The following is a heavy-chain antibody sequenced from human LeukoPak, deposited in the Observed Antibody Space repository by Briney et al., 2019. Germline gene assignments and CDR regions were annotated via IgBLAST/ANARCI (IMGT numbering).Heavy chain of an antibody. D-gene: IGHD5-12*01. CDR2: INPNSGGT. CDR3: ARVPSGYVCYGMDV. V-gene: IGHV1-2*02. Sequence: VASVKVSCKASGYTFTGYYMHWVRQAPGQGLEWMGWINPNSGGTNYAQKFQGRVTMTRDTSISTAYMELSRLRSDDTAVYYCARVPSGYVCYGMDVWGQGTTVTVSS. J-gene: IGHJ6*02. CDR1: GYTFTGYY.